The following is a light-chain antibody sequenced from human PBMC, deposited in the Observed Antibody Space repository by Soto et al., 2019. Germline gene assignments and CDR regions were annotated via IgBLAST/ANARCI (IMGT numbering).Light chain of an antibody. V-gene: IGKV1-5*03. CDR3: QEYNSY. J-gene: IGKJ4*01. CDR2: KAS. Sequence: DTPMTQSPSTLSASVGDRITITCRASQPIDNWLAWYQQKPGKAPELLIYKASSLQSGVPSRFSGSGFGTEFTLTISSVQPDDSATYYCQEYNSYFGGGTKVEI. CDR1: QPIDNW.